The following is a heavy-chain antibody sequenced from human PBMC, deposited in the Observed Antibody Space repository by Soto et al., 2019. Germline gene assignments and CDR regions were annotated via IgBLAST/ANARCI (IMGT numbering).Heavy chain of an antibody. CDR1: GYSFTSYW. CDR3: ARQRRGLGDTFDI. V-gene: IGHV5-51*01. J-gene: IGHJ3*02. D-gene: IGHD7-27*01. CDR2: IYPGDSDT. Sequence: PGESLKISCQGSGYSFTSYWIGWVRQMPGKGLEWMGIIYPGDSDTRYSPSFQGQVTISVDKSNSTAYLQWSSLKASDTAMYYCARQRRGLGDTFDIWAQGTMVTVSS.